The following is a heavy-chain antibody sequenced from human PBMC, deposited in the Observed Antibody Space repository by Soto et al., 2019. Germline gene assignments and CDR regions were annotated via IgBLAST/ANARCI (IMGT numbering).Heavy chain of an antibody. CDR1: GFSFSSYA. Sequence: EVQLLESGGGLIQPGGSLRLSCAASGFSFSSYAMSWVRQAPGKGLEWVSAIGSSGDRIYYADSVRGRFTISRDNSKNTLYLQMNSLRAEDTAVYYCAHGGTPDAVPRWGFDYWGQGTLVTISS. CDR2: IGSSGDRI. D-gene: IGHD2-2*01. V-gene: IGHV3-23*01. CDR3: AHGGTPDAVPRWGFDY. J-gene: IGHJ4*02.